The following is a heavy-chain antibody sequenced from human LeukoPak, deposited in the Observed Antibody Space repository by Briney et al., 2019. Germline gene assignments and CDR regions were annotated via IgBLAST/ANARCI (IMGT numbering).Heavy chain of an antibody. Sequence: GSLRLSCAASGFTFSTYCMTWVRQAPGKGLEWVATIKPDGTEKYYVDSVKGRFTISRDNAMNSVYLQMNSLRAEDTAVYYCATDKSWYFHLWGRGTLVTVSS. CDR1: GFTFSTYC. CDR3: ATDKSWYFHL. J-gene: IGHJ2*01. V-gene: IGHV3-7*01. CDR2: IKPDGTEK.